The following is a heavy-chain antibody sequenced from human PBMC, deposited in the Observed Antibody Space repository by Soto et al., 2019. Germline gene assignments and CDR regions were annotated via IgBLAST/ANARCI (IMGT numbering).Heavy chain of an antibody. CDR2: INHSGST. CDR3: ARGKMITFGGVIVYYYYYYGMDV. J-gene: IGHJ6*02. CDR1: GGSFSGYY. V-gene: IGHV4-34*01. D-gene: IGHD3-16*02. Sequence: LSLTCAVYGGSFSGYYWSWIRQPPGKGLEWIGEINHSGSTNYNPSLKSRVTISVDTSKNQFSLKLSSVTAADTAVYYCARGKMITFGGVIVYYYYYYGMDVWGQGTTVTV.